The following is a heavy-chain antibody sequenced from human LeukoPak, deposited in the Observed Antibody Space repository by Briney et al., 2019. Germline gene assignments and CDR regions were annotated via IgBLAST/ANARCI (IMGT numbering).Heavy chain of an antibody. CDR1: GFTFDDYT. V-gene: IGHV3-43*01. D-gene: IGHD3-22*01. J-gene: IGHJ4*02. Sequence: GGSLRLSCAASGFTFDDYTMHWVRQAPGKGLEWVSLISWHGSTTKYADSVKGRFTIPRDNLKNSLSLQMNSLGPEDTALYYCAKDIGDSVGYNYFDSWGQGTLVTVSS. CDR3: AKDIGDSVGYNYFDS. CDR2: ISWHGSTT.